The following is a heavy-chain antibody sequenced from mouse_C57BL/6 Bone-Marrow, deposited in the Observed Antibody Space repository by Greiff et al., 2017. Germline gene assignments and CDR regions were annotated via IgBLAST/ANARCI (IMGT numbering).Heavy chain of an antibody. D-gene: IGHD1-2*01. CDR2: IYPRSGNT. CDR1: GYTFTSYG. CDR3: ARLKGTTAPYWYFDV. J-gene: IGHJ1*03. Sequence: VQGVESGAELARPGASVKLSCKASGYTFTSYGISWVKQRTGQGLEWIGEIYPRSGNTYYNEKFKGKATLTADKSSSTAYMELRSLTSEDSAVYVCARLKGTTAPYWYFDVWGTGTTVTVSS. V-gene: IGHV1-81*01.